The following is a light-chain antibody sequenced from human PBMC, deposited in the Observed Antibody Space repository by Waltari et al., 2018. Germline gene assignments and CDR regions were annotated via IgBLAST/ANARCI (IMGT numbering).Light chain of an antibody. CDR2: LYNDGSH. V-gene: IGLV4-69*01. CDR1: SGHSGNA. Sequence: QLVLTQSPSASASLGASVTLTCTLSSGHSGNALAAHQQQPERGLRHLMILYNDGSHTRGDGIPDRFSGSSSGAERYLTISSLQSEDEGDYFCQTWGTDIMVFGGGTKLTLL. CDR3: QTWGTDIMV. J-gene: IGLJ3*02.